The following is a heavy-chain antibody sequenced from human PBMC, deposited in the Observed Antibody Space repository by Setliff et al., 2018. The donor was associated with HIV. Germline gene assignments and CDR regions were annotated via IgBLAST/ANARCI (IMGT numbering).Heavy chain of an antibody. D-gene: IGHD3-10*01. CDR1: GYTFTSYA. J-gene: IGHJ4*02. CDR2: INTKTGNP. V-gene: IGHV7-4-1*02. CDR3: ARAPFLQFFRGSPYYFDY. Sequence: GASVKVSCKASGYTFTSYAMNWVRQAPGQGLEWLGWINTKTGNPTYVQGFPGQFVFSLDTSVSTAYLEISSPKAEDTAVYYCARAPFLQFFRGSPYYFDYWGQGSLVTVSS.